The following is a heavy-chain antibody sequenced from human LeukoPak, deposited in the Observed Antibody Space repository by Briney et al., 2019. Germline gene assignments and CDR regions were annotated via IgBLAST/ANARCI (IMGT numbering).Heavy chain of an antibody. CDR1: GGTFSSYA. Sequence: ASVKVSCKASGGTFSSYAISWVRQAPGQGLEWMGGIIPIFGTANYAQKFQGRVTITADESTSTAYMELSSLRSEDTAVYYCARGPHTGYYFDYWGQGTLVTVSS. J-gene: IGHJ4*02. CDR2: IIPIFGTA. CDR3: ARGPHTGYYFDY. V-gene: IGHV1-69*13. D-gene: IGHD3-10*01.